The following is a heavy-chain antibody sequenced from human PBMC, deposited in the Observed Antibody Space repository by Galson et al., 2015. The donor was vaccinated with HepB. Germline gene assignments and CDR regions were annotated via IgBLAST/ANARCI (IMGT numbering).Heavy chain of an antibody. Sequence: QSGAEVKKPGESLKLSCRDSRYTFTKYWIGWVRQMRGKGLEWTGIISPGDSGTRYSPSFQGQVTISADKSISTAYLQWRSLKASDTAIYHCARQIRRGSSSFSWFDPGGQGTLVTVSS. CDR3: ARQIRRGSSSFSWFDP. CDR2: ISPGDSGT. V-gene: IGHV5-51*01. D-gene: IGHD6-6*01. J-gene: IGHJ5*02. CDR1: RYTFTKYW.